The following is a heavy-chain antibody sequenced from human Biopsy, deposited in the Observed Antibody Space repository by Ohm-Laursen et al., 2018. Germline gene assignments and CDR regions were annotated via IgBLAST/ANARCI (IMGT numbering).Heavy chain of an antibody. V-gene: IGHV4-59*01. J-gene: IGHJ6*02. Sequence: SETLSLTSTVSGGSISSDYWSWIPQTPGKGLDWIGYIYYSGSTNYNPSLKSRVTISVDTSKNQFSLRLNSGTAADTAVYYCSRATNSTGWPYYYFYGMDVWGQGTTVTVSS. CDR2: IYYSGST. CDR3: SRATNSTGWPYYYFYGMDV. CDR1: GGSISSDY. D-gene: IGHD2/OR15-2a*01.